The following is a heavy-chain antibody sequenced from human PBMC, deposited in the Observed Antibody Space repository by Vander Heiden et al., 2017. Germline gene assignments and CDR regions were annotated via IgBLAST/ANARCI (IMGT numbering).Heavy chain of an antibody. V-gene: IGHV4-34*02. CDR1: GGSFSGYY. CDR3: ARRGRLPFDY. J-gene: IGHJ4*02. D-gene: IGHD6-25*01. Sequence: QVQLPQCDAGLLKPTETLSITCAVYGGSFSGYYWTWIRQPPGKGLEWIGEINESGSTNYNPSLKSRVTISGDTSKNQFSLRLTSVTAADTAVYYCARRGRLPFDYWGQGTLVTVSS. CDR2: INESGST.